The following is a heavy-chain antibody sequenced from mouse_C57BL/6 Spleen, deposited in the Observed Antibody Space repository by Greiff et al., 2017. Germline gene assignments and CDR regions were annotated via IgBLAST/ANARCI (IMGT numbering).Heavy chain of an antibody. CDR1: GYAFTNYL. CDR2: INPGSGGT. CDR3: ARLTGTGYFDV. D-gene: IGHD4-1*01. Sequence: VQLQESGAELVRPGTSVKVSCKASGYAFTNYLIEWVKQRPGQGLEWIGVINPGSGGTNYNEKFKGKATLTADKSSSTAYMQLSSLTSEDSAVYFCARLTGTGYFDVWGTGTTVTVSS. V-gene: IGHV1-54*01. J-gene: IGHJ1*03.